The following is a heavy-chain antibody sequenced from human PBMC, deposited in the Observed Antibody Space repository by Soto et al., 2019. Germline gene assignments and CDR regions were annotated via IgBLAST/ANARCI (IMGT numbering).Heavy chain of an antibody. CDR1: GYSISSGDY. V-gene: IGHV4-38-2*01. CDR3: ARVGPWVPYYYDSSPYTFENWFDP. J-gene: IGHJ5*02. CDR2: IYRGGST. Sequence: PSETLSLTCAVSGYSISSGDYWGWLRQPPGKGLEWIGSIYRGGSTYYNPSLNSRVTLSIDMANNHVSLILNSVTAADTAVYYCARVGPWVPYYYDSSPYTFENWFDPWGQGTLVTSPQ. D-gene: IGHD3-22*01.